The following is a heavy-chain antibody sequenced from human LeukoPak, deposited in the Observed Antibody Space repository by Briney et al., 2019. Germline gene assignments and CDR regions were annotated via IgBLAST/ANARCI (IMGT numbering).Heavy chain of an antibody. D-gene: IGHD4-11*01. Sequence: GGSLRLSCAASGFTFSSYAMHWVRQAPGMGLEYVSAISSNGGSTYYANSVEGRFTISRDNSKNTLYLQMGSLRAEGMAVYYCARVRGYSNYIYMDVWGKGTTVTVSS. CDR2: ISSNGGST. CDR1: GFTFSSYA. J-gene: IGHJ6*03. V-gene: IGHV3-64*01. CDR3: ARVRGYSNYIYMDV.